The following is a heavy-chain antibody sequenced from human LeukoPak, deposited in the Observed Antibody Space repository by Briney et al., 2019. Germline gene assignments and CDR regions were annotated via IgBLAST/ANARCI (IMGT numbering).Heavy chain of an antibody. D-gene: IGHD3-16*01. CDR2: IKEDGSEA. CDR1: GFPFSGYW. Sequence: PGGSLRLSCAASGFPFSGYWMTWVRQAPGRGLEWVATIKEDGSEAYFGDSVKGRFDISRDNAKNSLYLQMNSLRGEDTAVYYCARGGANRFDYWGQGTLVTVSS. J-gene: IGHJ4*02. V-gene: IGHV3-7*04. CDR3: ARGGANRFDY.